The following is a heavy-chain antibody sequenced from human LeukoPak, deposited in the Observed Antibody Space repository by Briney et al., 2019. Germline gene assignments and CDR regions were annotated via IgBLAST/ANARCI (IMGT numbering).Heavy chain of an antibody. CDR2: FDPEDGET. V-gene: IGHV1-24*01. J-gene: IGHJ4*02. CDR3: ATDRPGGDSSRY. D-gene: IGHD3-22*01. Sequence: VASVKVSCKVSGYTLTELSIHWVRQAPGKGLEWMGGFDPEDGETIYAQKFQGRVTMTEDTSTDTAYMELSSLRSEDTAVYYCATDRPGGDSSRYWGQGTLVTVSS. CDR1: GYTLTELS.